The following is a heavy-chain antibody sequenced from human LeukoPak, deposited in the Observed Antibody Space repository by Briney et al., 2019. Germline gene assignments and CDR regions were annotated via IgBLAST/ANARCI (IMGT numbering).Heavy chain of an antibody. Sequence: GGSLRLSCGASGFTFSSRTMNWVRQAPGKGLEWVSTITNDGVATYYADSVRGRFTVSRDNSRNTLYLQMNSLRVEDTAVYYCAPRGIGDVDWFDPWGQGTLVTVSS. CDR1: GFTFSSRT. J-gene: IGHJ5*02. D-gene: IGHD2-15*01. CDR2: ITNDGVAT. V-gene: IGHV3-23*01. CDR3: APRGIGDVDWFDP.